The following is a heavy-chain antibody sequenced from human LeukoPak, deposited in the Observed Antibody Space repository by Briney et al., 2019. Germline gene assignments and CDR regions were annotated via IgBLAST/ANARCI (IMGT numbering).Heavy chain of an antibody. J-gene: IGHJ4*02. CDR2: ISGSGGST. D-gene: IGHD5-18*01. CDR3: AKRIQSAMATGY. CDR1: GFTFSSYG. Sequence: HPGGSLRLSCAASGFTFSSYGMSWVRQAPGKVLEWVSAISGSGGSTYYADSVKGRFTISRENSKNTLYLQMNSLRAEDTAVYYCAKRIQSAMATGYWGQGTLVTVSS. V-gene: IGHV3-23*01.